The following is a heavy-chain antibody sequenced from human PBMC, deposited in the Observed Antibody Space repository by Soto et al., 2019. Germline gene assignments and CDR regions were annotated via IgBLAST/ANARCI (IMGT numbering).Heavy chain of an antibody. CDR3: AKGIPDTGGYYYYSMDV. Sequence: EVKLLDSGGGLVQTGGSLRLSCAASGFTFSSYAMGWVRQAPGKGLDWGAVISGSGGITYSVDSVKGRFTISRDNSKNILYLQMNSLRAEDTAVYYCAKGIPDTGGYYYYSMDVWGQGTAVTVSS. CDR2: ISGSGGIT. CDR1: GFTFSSYA. V-gene: IGHV3-23*01. J-gene: IGHJ6*02. D-gene: IGHD5-18*01.